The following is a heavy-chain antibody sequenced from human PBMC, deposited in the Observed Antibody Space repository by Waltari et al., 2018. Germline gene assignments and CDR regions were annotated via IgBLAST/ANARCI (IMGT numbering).Heavy chain of an antibody. CDR3: ARDGCSGGSCYPLDY. CDR2: INHSRST. Sequence: QVQLQQWGAGLLKPSETLSLTCAVYGGSFSGYYWSWIRQPPGKGLEWIGEINHSRSTNYNPSLKSRVTISVDTSKNQFSLKLSSVTAADTAVYYCARDGCSGGSCYPLDYWGQGTLVTVSS. D-gene: IGHD2-15*01. J-gene: IGHJ4*02. V-gene: IGHV4-34*01. CDR1: GGSFSGYY.